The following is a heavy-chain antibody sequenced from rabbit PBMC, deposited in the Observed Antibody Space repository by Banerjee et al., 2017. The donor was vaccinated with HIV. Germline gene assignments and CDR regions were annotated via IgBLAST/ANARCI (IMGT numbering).Heavy chain of an antibody. CDR2: IDPVVGST. D-gene: IGHD4-1*01. CDR3: ARVLVVAGVDL. V-gene: IGHV1S7*01. CDR1: GFDFSRYY. Sequence: QLKESGGGLVQPGESLKLSCKASGFDFSRYYMSWVRQAPGMGLEWIGYIDPVVGSTYYATWVNGRFTISSHNAQNTLYLQLNSLTVADTATYFCARVLVVAGVDLWGPGTLVTVS. J-gene: IGHJ4*01.